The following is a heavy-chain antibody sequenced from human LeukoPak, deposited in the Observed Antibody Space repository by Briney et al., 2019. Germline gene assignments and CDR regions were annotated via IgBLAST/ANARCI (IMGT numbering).Heavy chain of an antibody. CDR3: ARIPTVTFFDY. CDR1: GYSISSGYY. CDR2: IYHSGST. Sequence: SETLSLTCAVSGYSISSGYYWGWIRQPPGKGLEWIGSIYHSGSTYYNPSLKSRVTISVDTSKNQFSLKLSSVTAADTAVYYCARIPTVTFFDYWGQGTLVTVSS. J-gene: IGHJ4*02. V-gene: IGHV4-38-2*01. D-gene: IGHD4-17*01.